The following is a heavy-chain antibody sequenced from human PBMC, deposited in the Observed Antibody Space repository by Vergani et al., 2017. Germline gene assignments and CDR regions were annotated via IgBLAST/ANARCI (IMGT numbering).Heavy chain of an antibody. D-gene: IGHD1-26*01. J-gene: IGHJ4*02. V-gene: IGHV4-61*02. CDR3: VKDAGSYENFFDS. CDR1: GGSISSGSYY. CDR2: IYTTGST. Sequence: QVQLQESGPGLVKPSQTLSLTCTVSGGSISSGSYYWSWIRQPAGKGLEWIGRIYTTGSTNSNPSLKSRVTMSVDTSKNQFSLKLSSVTAADTATYYCVKDAGSYENFFDSWGQGTLVTVSS.